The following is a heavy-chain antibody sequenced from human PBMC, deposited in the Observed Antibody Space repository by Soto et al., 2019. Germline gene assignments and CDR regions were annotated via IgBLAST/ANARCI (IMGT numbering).Heavy chain of an antibody. J-gene: IGHJ5*02. V-gene: IGHV3-15*07. CDR1: GFTFSNAW. Sequence: GSLRLYCAASGFTFSNAWMNWVRQAPGKGLEWVGRIKSKTDGGTTDYAAPVKGRFTISRDDSKNTLYLQINSLKIEDTALYYCTTDPTGGWFDPWGQGTLVTVSS. D-gene: IGHD4-17*01. CDR2: IKSKTDGGTT. CDR3: TTDPTGGWFDP.